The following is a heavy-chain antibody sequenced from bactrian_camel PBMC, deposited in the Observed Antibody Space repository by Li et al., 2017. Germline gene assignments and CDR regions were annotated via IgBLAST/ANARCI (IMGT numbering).Heavy chain of an antibody. CDR3: ATDYGLGSFGY. D-gene: IGHD5*01. CDR2: IDPTGRIT. CDR1: GQMYDTTYC. J-gene: IGHJ6*01. V-gene: IGHV3S40*01. Sequence: DVQLVESGGGSVQPGGSLTLSCAASGQMYDTTYCMGWFRQAPGKGLEWIAGIDPTGRITDYSDSVKGRFTISRDNAKNTVYLQMNSLKSEDTALYYCATDYGLGSFGYWGQGTQVTVS.